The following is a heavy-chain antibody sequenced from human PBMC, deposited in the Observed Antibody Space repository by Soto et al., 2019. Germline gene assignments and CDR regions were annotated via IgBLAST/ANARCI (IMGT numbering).Heavy chain of an antibody. CDR2: IYYTGST. J-gene: IGHJ6*02. CDR3: ARADDYGDYGNYNYGMDV. D-gene: IGHD4-17*01. CDR1: GGPISSFY. Sequence: KPSETLSLTCTVSGGPISSFYWGWIRQPPGKGLEWIGYIYYTGSTSYNPSLKSRVTISVDTAKHQFSLNLRSVTAADTAVYYCARADDYGDYGNYNYGMDVWGQGTTVTVSS. V-gene: IGHV4-59*01.